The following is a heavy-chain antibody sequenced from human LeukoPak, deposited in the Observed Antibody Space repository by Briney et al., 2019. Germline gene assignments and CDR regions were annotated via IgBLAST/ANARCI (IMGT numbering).Heavy chain of an antibody. CDR2: ISSSSNYI. J-gene: IGHJ4*02. V-gene: IGHV3-21*01. Sequence: GGSLRLSCAASGFTFSSYSMNWVRQAPGKGLEWVSSISSSSNYIYYADSVKGRSTISRDNAKNSLYLQMNSLRAEDTAVYYCARTPPDYWGQGTLVTVSS. CDR3: ARTPPDY. CDR1: GFTFSSYS.